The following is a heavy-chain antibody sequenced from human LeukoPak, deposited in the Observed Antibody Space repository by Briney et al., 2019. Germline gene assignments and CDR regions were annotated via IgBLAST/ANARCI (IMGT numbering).Heavy chain of an antibody. CDR2: IDHSGST. D-gene: IGHD3-10*01. V-gene: IGHV4-34*01. CDR1: DESFSGYY. J-gene: IGHJ3*02. CDR3: ARGNRPYGEHEAFDI. Sequence: SETLSLTCAVCDESFSGYYCSWIRQTPRKGLEWIGEIDHSGSTNYNPSLQSRVTISVDTSKNQFSLKVSSVSAADTAVYYCARGNRPYGEHEAFDIWGHGTTVTVSP.